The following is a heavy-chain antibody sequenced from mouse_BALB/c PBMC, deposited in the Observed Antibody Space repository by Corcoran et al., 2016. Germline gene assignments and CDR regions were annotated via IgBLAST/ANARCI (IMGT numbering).Heavy chain of an antibody. CDR2: IDPANGNT. Sequence: EVQLQQSGAELVKPGASVTLSCTASGFNIKDTYMHWVKQRPEQGLEWIGRIDPANGNTKYDPKFQGKATITSDTSSNTAYLQLRSLTSEDTDVEYGARGRGQVGLYAYGGQGTLVTVSA. V-gene: IGHV14-3*02. J-gene: IGHJ3*01. CDR1: GFNIKDTY. CDR3: ARGRGQVGLYAY. D-gene: IGHD3-3*01.